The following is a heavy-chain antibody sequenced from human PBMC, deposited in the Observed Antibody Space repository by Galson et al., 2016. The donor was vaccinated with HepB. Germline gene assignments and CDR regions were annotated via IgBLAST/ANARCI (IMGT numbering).Heavy chain of an antibody. J-gene: IGHJ6*02. V-gene: IGHV3-66*01. D-gene: IGHD3-10*01. CDR3: ASAPSRGV. CDR1: GFTVSNNY. CDR2: IYSGGAT. Sequence: RLSCAASGFTVSNNYMSWVRQAPGKGLEWVSVIYSGGATKYADSVKGRFTISRDDSKNTLYLQMDNLRAEDTALYYCASAPSRGVWGQGTTVTVSS.